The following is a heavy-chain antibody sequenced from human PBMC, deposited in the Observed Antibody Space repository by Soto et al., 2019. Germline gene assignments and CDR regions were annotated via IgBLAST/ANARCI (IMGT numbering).Heavy chain of an antibody. D-gene: IGHD5-12*01. CDR1: GFSLSNARMG. CDR3: ARITLNSCYHFSENWYFDY. CDR2: IFSNDET. J-gene: IGHJ4*02. V-gene: IGHV2-26*01. Sequence: QVTLKESGPVLVNPTEPLTLTCTVSGFSLSNARMGVSWIRQPPGKALEWLAHIFSNDETSYSTSLKSRRTISKDTSKSQVVLTMTNMDPVDTATYYCARITLNSCYHFSENWYFDYWGQGTLVTVSS.